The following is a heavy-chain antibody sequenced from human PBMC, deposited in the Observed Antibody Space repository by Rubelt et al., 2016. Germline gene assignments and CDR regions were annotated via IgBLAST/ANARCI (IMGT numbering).Heavy chain of an antibody. CDR3: ARDVNSWYYFDY. CDR1: GFTFTTHG. Sequence: GSGGGLVQPGGSLRLSCAASGFTFTTHGMSWVRQAPGKGLEWVSTISGGGGSAYYADSVRGRFTISRDSAKNSLYLQMNSLRAEDTAVYYCARDVNSWYYFDYWGQGTLVTVSS. D-gene: IGHD6-13*01. CDR2: ISGGGGSA. V-gene: IGHV3-23*01. J-gene: IGHJ4*02.